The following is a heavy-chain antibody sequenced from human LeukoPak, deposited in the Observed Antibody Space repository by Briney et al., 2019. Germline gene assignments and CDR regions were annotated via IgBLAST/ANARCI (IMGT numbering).Heavy chain of an antibody. Sequence: SQTLSLTCTVSGGSISSGDYYWSWIRQPPGKGLEWNGYIYYSGSTYYNPSLKSRVTISVDTSKNQFSLKLSSVTAADTAVYYCARVNGNWNYVRAFDIWGQGTMVTVSS. D-gene: IGHD1-7*01. CDR3: ARVNGNWNYVRAFDI. V-gene: IGHV4-30-4*01. CDR2: IYYSGST. CDR1: GGSISSGDYY. J-gene: IGHJ3*02.